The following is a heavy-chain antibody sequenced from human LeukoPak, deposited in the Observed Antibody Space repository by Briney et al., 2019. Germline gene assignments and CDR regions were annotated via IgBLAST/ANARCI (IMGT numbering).Heavy chain of an antibody. CDR1: GYTFTGYY. CDR3: ARGPWVY. V-gene: IGHV7-4-1*02. J-gene: IGHJ4*02. Sequence: GASVEVSCKASGYTFTGYYMHWVRQAPGQGLEWMGWINTDTGNPTYVQGFTGRFVFSLDTSVSTAYLQINSLKADDTAVYYCARGPWVYWGQGTLVTVSS. CDR2: INTDTGNP.